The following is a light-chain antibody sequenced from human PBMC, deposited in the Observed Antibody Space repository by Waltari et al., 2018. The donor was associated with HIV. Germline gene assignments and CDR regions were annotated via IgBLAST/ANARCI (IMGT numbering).Light chain of an antibody. CDR1: SNDLGTYNF. CDR3: GSYTEKDTFLL. V-gene: IGLV2-8*01. J-gene: IGLJ2*01. Sequence: QSALTQPPSASGSPGQSVAISCTGSSNDLGTYNFVSWSPHHPGQAPKFLIYDVTLRPPGFPDRFSGTNSGYTASLTVPDLQFEDYADYCVGSYTEKDTFLLFGGGTKLAV. CDR2: DVT.